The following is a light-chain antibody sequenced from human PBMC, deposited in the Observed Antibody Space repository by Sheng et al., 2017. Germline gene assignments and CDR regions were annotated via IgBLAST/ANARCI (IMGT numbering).Light chain of an antibody. V-gene: IGKV1-5*03. CDR3: QQYRSYPLT. Sequence: DIQMTQSPSTLSASIGDRVTITCRASQSISSWLAWYQQKPGKAPNLLIYKASSLESGVPTSFSGSGSGTEFTLTISSLQPDDLATYYCQQYRSYPLTFGGGTKVEIK. CDR1: QSISSW. CDR2: KAS. J-gene: IGKJ4*01.